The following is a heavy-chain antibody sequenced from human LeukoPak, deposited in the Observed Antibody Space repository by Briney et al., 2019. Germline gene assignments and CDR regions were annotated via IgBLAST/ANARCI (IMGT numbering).Heavy chain of an antibody. V-gene: IGHV3-15*01. D-gene: IGHD4-11*01. Sequence: GGSLGLSCAASGFTFSSYAMGWVRQAPGKGLEWVGRIKSKTDGGTTDYAAPVKGRFTISRDDSKDTLYLQMNSLKTEDTAVYYCTTAVKFAYWGQGTLVTVSS. CDR3: TTAVKFAY. J-gene: IGHJ4*02. CDR1: GFTFSSYA. CDR2: IKSKTDGGTT.